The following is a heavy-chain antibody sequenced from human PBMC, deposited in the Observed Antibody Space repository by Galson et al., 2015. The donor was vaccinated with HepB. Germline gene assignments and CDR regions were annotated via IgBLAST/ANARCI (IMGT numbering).Heavy chain of an antibody. J-gene: IGHJ6*02. Sequence: SLRLSCAASGFTFSSYAMHWVRQAPGKGLEWVAVISYDGANKYYADSVKGRFTISRDNSKNTLYLQMNSLRAEDTAVYYCASLDKGVRGVGGGMDVWGQGTTVTVSS. CDR3: ASLDKGVRGVGGGMDV. D-gene: IGHD3-10*01. CDR2: ISYDGANK. CDR1: GFTFSSYA. V-gene: IGHV3-30-3*01.